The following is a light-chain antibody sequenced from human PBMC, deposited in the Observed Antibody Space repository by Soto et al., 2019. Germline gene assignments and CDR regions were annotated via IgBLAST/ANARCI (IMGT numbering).Light chain of an antibody. CDR2: GAS. CDR1: QSVSSN. J-gene: IGKJ1*01. V-gene: IGKV3-15*01. Sequence: EIVMTQSPATLSVSPGERATLSCRASQSVSSNLAWYQQKPGQAPRLLIYGASTRATGIPARFSGSGSGTEFTHTISSLQSEDFAVYYCQHYNNWPRTFGQRTKVEIK. CDR3: QHYNNWPRT.